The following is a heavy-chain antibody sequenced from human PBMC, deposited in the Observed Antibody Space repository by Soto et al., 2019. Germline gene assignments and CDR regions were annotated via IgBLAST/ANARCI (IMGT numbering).Heavy chain of an antibody. CDR1: RFTVSSYA. Sequence: PGGPLRLSCAASRFTVSSYAMNWVRQAPGKGLEGVAVISYDGSNKYYADSVKGRFTISRDNSKNTLYLQMNSLRAEDTAVYYCARERGRLQSPPDSSGMDVVGQGATVNVS. D-gene: IGHD6-25*01. CDR3: ARERGRLQSPPDSSGMDV. J-gene: IGHJ6*02. CDR2: ISYDGSNK. V-gene: IGHV3-30-3*01.